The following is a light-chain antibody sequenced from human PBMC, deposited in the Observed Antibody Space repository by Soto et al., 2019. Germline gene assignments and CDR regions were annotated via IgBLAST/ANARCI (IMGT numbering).Light chain of an antibody. CDR1: QSVSSY. CDR3: QQYGSSPRT. V-gene: IGKV3-20*01. J-gene: IGKJ1*01. Sequence: EIVMTQSPATLPLAPGERATLSCRASQSVSSYLAWYQHKPGQAPRLLISGASNRATGIPDRFSGSGSGTDFTRTISRLEPEDFAVYYCQQYGSSPRTFGQGTKVDIK. CDR2: GAS.